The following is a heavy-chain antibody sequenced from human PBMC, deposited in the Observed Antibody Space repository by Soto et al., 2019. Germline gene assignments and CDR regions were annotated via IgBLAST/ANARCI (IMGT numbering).Heavy chain of an antibody. J-gene: IGHJ4*01. CDR1: GFTFSNAW. Sequence: GGSLRLSCAASGFTFSNAWINWVRQAPGKGLEWVGRIKSKTDGGTTDFAAPVKGRFAISRDDSKNMVYLQMNSLKTEDTGIYYCTIDSYSTMLVVRFAYWGHGTLVTVSS. D-gene: IGHD6-13*01. CDR3: TIDSYSTMLVVRFAY. CDR2: IKSKTDGGTT. V-gene: IGHV3-15*07.